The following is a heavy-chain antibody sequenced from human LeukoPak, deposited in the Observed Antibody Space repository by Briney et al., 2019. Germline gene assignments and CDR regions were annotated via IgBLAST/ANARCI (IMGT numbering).Heavy chain of an antibody. D-gene: IGHD3/OR15-3a*01. CDR1: GFSFSDYS. CDR3: ARDLTSAYWTPGGYYYYMDV. Sequence: GGSLSLSCVASGFSFSDYSLNWVRQRPGKGLEWISYITSRSAFTYYADSVKGRFTISRDDGKKSVYLHLSGLRVDDTAVYYCARDLTSAYWTPGGYYYYMDVWGKGTAVTVSS. CDR2: ITSRSAFT. V-gene: IGHV3-48*01. J-gene: IGHJ6*03.